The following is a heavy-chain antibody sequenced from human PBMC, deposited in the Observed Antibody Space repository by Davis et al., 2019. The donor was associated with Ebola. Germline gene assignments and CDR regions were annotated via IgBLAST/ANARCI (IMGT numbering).Heavy chain of an antibody. J-gene: IGHJ3*02. CDR3: ARAAGYCISTSCLLFDAFDI. CDR2: MNPNTGDT. Sequence: AASVKVSCKASGYTFTNNDVNWVRQATGQGLGWIGWMNPNTGDTGYAQKFQGRVTMTTDTSTSTAYMELRSLRSDDTAVYYCARAAGYCISTSCLLFDAFDIWGQGTMVTVSS. CDR1: GYTFTNND. D-gene: IGHD2-2*01. V-gene: IGHV1-8*01.